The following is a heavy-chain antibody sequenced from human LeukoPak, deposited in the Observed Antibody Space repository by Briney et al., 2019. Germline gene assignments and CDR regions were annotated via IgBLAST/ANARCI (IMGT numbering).Heavy chain of an antibody. V-gene: IGHV1-3*01. CDR2: VSAANNP. Sequence: ASVKVSCKTSGYIFTPHHIHWMRQAPGQGLELLRWVSAANNPEYSHKFQGRVVITRDASATTSYLELNSLRSEDTAVYYCAMSVEMPPIPSFDYWGQGTLVTVSS. D-gene: IGHD5-24*01. J-gene: IGHJ4*02. CDR1: GYIFTPHH. CDR3: AMSVEMPPIPSFDY.